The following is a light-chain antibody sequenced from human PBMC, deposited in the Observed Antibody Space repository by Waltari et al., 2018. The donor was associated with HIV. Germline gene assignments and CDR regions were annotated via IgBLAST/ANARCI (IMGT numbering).Light chain of an antibody. V-gene: IGLV3-25*03. Sequence: ELTQPPSVSVSPGQTARITCSGDALPNQYAYWYKQKPGQAPVLVIYKDNERPSGIHERISGSSSGTTVTLTISGVQAEDEADYYCQSADSSGTVVFGGGTKLTVL. J-gene: IGLJ2*01. CDR3: QSADSSGTVV. CDR2: KDN. CDR1: ALPNQY.